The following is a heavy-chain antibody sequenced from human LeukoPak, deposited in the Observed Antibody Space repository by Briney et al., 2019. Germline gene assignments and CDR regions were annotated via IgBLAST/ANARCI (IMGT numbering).Heavy chain of an antibody. V-gene: IGHV1-69*13. CDR3: ARAYYDSSGLYYYYYYGMDV. CDR1: GGTFSSYA. J-gene: IGHJ6*02. Sequence: ASVTVSCTASGGTFSSYAISWVRQAPGQGLEWMGGIIPIFGTANYAQKFQGRVTITADESTSTAYMELSSLRSEDTAVYYCARAYYDSSGLYYYYYYGMDVWGQGTTVTVSS. CDR2: IIPIFGTA. D-gene: IGHD3-22*01.